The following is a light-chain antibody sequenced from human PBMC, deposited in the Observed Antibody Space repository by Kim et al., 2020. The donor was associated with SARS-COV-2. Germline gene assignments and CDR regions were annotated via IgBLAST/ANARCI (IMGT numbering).Light chain of an antibody. V-gene: IGLV1-51*01. Sequence: GQNVTISCSGSSSNIGNYYLSWYQQLPGTAPKLLIYDNNMRHSGIPDRFAGSKSGTSATLGITGLQTGDEADYYCGTWDSSLSAVVFGGGTQLTVL. CDR3: GTWDSSLSAVV. J-gene: IGLJ2*01. CDR1: SSNIGNYY. CDR2: DNN.